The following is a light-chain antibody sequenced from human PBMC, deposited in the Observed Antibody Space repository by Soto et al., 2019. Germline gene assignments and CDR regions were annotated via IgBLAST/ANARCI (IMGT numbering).Light chain of an antibody. J-gene: IGKJ3*01. V-gene: IGKV2-28*01. CDR1: QSLLHSNGYNY. Sequence: DIVMTQSPLYLPVTPGESASISCRSSQSLLHSNGYNYLDWYLQKPGQSPQLLIYLGSTRSSGVPGRFSGSGSGTDFTLKISGVEAVYVGVYYCMQALHSPFTVGLGTKLDSK. CDR2: LGS. CDR3: MQALHSPFT.